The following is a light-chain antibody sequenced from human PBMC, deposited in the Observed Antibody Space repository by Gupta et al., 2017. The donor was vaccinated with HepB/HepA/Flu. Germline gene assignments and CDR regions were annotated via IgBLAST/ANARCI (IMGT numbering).Light chain of an antibody. CDR3: AAWDDGLNGYYV. J-gene: IGLJ1*01. CDR1: SSNSGSNN. CDR2: IND. Sequence: QSVLTQPPSVSGTPGQRVTIACSGASSNSGSNNVNWYQLVPGRAPKLLIAINDQRPLGVSDRFSGSKSGTSASLAISARQSEDEAEYYCAAWDDGLNGYYVFGTGTQVNVL. V-gene: IGLV1-44*01.